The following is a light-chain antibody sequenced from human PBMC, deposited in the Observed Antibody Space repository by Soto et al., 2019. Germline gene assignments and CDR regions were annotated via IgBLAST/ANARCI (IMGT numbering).Light chain of an antibody. CDR2: DND. V-gene: IGLV1-51*01. CDR1: SSNIGNNY. Sequence: QSVLTQPPSVSAAPGQKVTISCSGRSSNIGNNYVSWYQHLPGAAPKLIIYDNDKRSSGIPDRFSGSKSGTSATLDITGLQTGDEADYYCGTWDSTLSGVFGTGTKVTVL. CDR3: GTWDSTLSGV. J-gene: IGLJ1*01.